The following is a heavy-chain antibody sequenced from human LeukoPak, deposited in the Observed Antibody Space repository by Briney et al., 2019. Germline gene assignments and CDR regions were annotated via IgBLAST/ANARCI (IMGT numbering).Heavy chain of an antibody. CDR3: ARVVHDFWSGYYKGLWAFDI. J-gene: IGHJ3*02. CDR2: IDPNTGGT. Sequence: ASVKVSCKTSGYTFTNYYIHWVRQAPGQGLEWMGRIDPNTGGTKSAKNFQGRVTMTRDTSISTAYMALSSLRSEDTAVYYCARVVHDFWSGYYKGLWAFDIWGQGTMVTVSS. CDR1: GYTFTNYY. V-gene: IGHV1-2*06. D-gene: IGHD3-3*01.